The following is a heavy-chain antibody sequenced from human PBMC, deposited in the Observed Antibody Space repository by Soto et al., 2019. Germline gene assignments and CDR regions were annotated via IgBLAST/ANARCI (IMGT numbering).Heavy chain of an antibody. J-gene: IGHJ6*03. V-gene: IGHV3-23*01. CDR3: AKANYDFWSGYYTALLVYYYYYMDV. Sequence: PGGSLRLSCAASGFTFSSYAMSWVRQAPGKGLEWVSAISGSGGSTYYADSVKGRFTISRDNSKNTLYLQMNSLRAEDTAVYYCAKANYDFWSGYYTALLVYYYYYMDVWGKGTTVTVSS. CDR2: ISGSGGST. D-gene: IGHD3-3*01. CDR1: GFTFSSYA.